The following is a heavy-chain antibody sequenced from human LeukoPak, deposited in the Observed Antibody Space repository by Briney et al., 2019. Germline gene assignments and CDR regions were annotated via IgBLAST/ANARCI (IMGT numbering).Heavy chain of an antibody. Sequence: PSETLSLTXTVSGGSISSRSYYWGWIRQPPGKGLEWIGSIPYIGNTYYNPSLKSRVAISVDTSKNQFSLKLSSVTAADMAVYYCARLDCSSIDCYTLGDAFDIWGQGTMVTVSS. CDR1: GGSISSRSYY. J-gene: IGHJ3*02. CDR3: ARLDCSSIDCYTLGDAFDI. D-gene: IGHD2-2*02. CDR2: IPYIGNT. V-gene: IGHV4-39*01.